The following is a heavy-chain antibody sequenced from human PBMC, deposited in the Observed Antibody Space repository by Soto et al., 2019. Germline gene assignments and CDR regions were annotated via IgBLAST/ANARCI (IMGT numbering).Heavy chain of an antibody. Sequence: EVQLLESGGGLVQPGGSLSLSCTASVFTFSNYGMSWVRQAPGKGLEWVSAISSGGSTFSAESVKGRFTISRDNSKNTLYLQMNSLRAEDTAVYYCSKENSGYEKWGQGTLVTVSS. J-gene: IGHJ4*02. D-gene: IGHD5-12*01. CDR1: VFTFSNYG. V-gene: IGHV3-23*01. CDR2: ISSGGST. CDR3: SKENSGYEK.